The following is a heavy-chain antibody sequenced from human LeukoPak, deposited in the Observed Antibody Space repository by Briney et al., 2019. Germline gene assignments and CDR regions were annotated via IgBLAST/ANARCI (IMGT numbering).Heavy chain of an antibody. CDR3: TVPGIAVAADAFDI. J-gene: IGHJ3*02. D-gene: IGHD6-19*01. CDR2: IKSKTDGGTT. CDR1: GFTFSSYA. V-gene: IGHV3-15*01. Sequence: GGSLRLSCAASGFTFSSYAMSWVRQAPGKGLEWVGRIKSKTDGGTTDYAAPVKGRFTISRDDSKNTLYLQMNSLKTEDTAVYYCTVPGIAVAADAFDIWGQGTMVTVSS.